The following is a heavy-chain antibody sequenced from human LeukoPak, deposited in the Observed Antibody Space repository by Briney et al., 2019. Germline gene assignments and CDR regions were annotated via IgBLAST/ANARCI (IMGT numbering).Heavy chain of an antibody. J-gene: IGHJ4*02. CDR1: GFTFSSYG. CDR2: IRYDGSNK. D-gene: IGHD5-12*01. V-gene: IGHV3-30*02. Sequence: GGSLRLSCAASGFTFSSYGMHWVRQAPGKGLEWVAFIRYDGSNKYYADSVKGRFTISRDNSKNTLYLQMNSLRPDDTALYYCAREPGRSGCYDYWGQGTLVTVSS. CDR3: AREPGRSGCYDY.